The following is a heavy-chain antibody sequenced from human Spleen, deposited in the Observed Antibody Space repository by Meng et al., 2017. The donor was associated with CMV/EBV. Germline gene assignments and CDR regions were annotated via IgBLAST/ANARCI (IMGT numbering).Heavy chain of an antibody. CDR1: GYTFTGYY. CDR3: ARAEEEYCSGGSCPNFDF. J-gene: IGHJ4*02. V-gene: IGHV1-2*02. Sequence: QVQLVWSGAEVKKPGASVKVSCKASGYTFTGYYMHWVRQAPGQGLEWMGWINPNSGGTNYAQKFQGRVTMTRDTSISTAYMELRSLRSDDTAVYYCARAEEEYCSGGSCPNFDFWGQGTLVTVSS. D-gene: IGHD2-15*01. CDR2: INPNSGGT.